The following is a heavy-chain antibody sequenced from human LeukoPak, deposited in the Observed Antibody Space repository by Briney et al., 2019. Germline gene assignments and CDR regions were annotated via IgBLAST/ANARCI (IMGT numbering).Heavy chain of an antibody. D-gene: IGHD6-13*01. CDR2: INPNSGGT. J-gene: IGHJ3*02. Sequence: ASVKVSCKASGYTFTGYYMHWVRQAPGQGLEWMGRINPNSGGTNYAQKFQGRVTMTRDTSISTAYTELSRLRSDDTAVYYCARSRAAEDAFDIWGQGTMVTVSS. CDR3: ARSRAAEDAFDI. CDR1: GYTFTGYY. V-gene: IGHV1-2*06.